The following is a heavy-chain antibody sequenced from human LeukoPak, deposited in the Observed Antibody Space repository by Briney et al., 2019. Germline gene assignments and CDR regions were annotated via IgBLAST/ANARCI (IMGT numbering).Heavy chain of an antibody. Sequence: GGSLRLSCAASGFTFRNYGMHWVRLAPGKGLEWVAFIRYDGSIKYYVDSVKGRFTVSRDNSKNTLYLQMNSLRAEDAAVYYCAKDVNVGGDYFDYWGQGTLVTVSS. J-gene: IGHJ4*02. D-gene: IGHD3-10*01. CDR2: IRYDGSIK. V-gene: IGHV3-30*02. CDR1: GFTFRNYG. CDR3: AKDVNVGGDYFDY.